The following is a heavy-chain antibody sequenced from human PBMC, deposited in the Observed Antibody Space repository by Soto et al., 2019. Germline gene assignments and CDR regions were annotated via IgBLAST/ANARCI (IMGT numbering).Heavy chain of an antibody. V-gene: IGHV3-74*01. CDR3: TRNIGTDGGAYWVY. J-gene: IGHJ4*02. D-gene: IGHD2-21*01. Sequence: GGSLRLSCAASGFTFSSYWMHWVRQAPGKGLVWVSRINTDGSSTLYADSVKGRFTISRDNAKNTLYLQMNSLRAEDTAVYYCTRNIGTDGGAYWVYWGLGTLVTVSS. CDR1: GFTFSSYW. CDR2: INTDGSST.